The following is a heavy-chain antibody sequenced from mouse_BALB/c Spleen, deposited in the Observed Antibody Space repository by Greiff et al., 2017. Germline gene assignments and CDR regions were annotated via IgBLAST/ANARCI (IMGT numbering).Heavy chain of an antibody. Sequence: VQLQQSGPELVKPGPSVKIPCKASGYTFTDYNMDWVKQSHGKSLEWIGDINPNNGGTIYNQKFKGKATLTVDKSSSTAYMELRSLTSEDTAVYYCARGNYGNYWYFDVWGAGTTVTVSS. D-gene: IGHD2-1*01. J-gene: IGHJ1*01. CDR3: ARGNYGNYWYFDV. CDR1: GYTFTDYN. CDR2: INPNNGGT. V-gene: IGHV1-18*01.